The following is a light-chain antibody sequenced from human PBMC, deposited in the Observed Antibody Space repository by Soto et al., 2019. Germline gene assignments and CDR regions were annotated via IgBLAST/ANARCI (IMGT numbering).Light chain of an antibody. Sequence: EIVLTQSPATLSLSPGERATLSCRASQSVSTYLAWYQQKPGQAPRLLIYDASNSATGIPARFSGSGSETDFTLTISSLEPEDFAVYYCQQRSNWPSFGPGTKVDI. CDR1: QSVSTY. CDR3: QQRSNWPS. CDR2: DAS. V-gene: IGKV3-11*01. J-gene: IGKJ3*01.